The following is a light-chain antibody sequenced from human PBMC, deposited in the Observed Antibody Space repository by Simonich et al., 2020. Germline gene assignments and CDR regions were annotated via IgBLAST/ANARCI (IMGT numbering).Light chain of an antibody. CDR1: QGISNS. CDR3: QQYYSTPPLT. CDR2: AAS. V-gene: IGKV1-NL1*01. Sequence: DIQMTQSPSSLSASVGYRVTITCRASQGISNSLAWYQQKPGKAPKLLLYAASRLESGVPSRFSGSGSGTDYTLTISSLQPEDFATYYCQQYYSTPPLTFGGGTKVEIK. J-gene: IGKJ4*01.